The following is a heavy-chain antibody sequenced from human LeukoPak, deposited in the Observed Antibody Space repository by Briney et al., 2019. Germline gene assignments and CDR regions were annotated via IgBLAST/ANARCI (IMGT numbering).Heavy chain of an antibody. CDR3: ATMGYCSSTSCYPDY. V-gene: IGHV1-2*02. D-gene: IGHD2-2*01. J-gene: IGHJ4*02. Sequence: ASVKVSCKASGYTFTGYYMHWMRQAPGQGLEWMGWINPNSGGTNYAQKFQGRVTMTRDTSISTAYMELSRLRSDDTAVYYCATMGYCSSTSCYPDYWGQGTLVTVSS. CDR1: GYTFTGYY. CDR2: INPNSGGT.